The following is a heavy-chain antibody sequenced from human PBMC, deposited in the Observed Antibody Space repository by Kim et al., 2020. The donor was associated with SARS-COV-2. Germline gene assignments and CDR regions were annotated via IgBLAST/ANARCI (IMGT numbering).Heavy chain of an antibody. CDR3: ARDTPGQKAYDI. J-gene: IGHJ3*02. Sequence: DYAGTVKTRITINADTSKNQFSLQLNSVSPEDTAVYYCARDTPGQKAYDIWGQGTMVTVSS. V-gene: IGHV6-1*01.